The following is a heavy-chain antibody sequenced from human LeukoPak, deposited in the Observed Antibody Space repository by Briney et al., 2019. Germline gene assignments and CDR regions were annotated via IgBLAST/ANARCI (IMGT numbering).Heavy chain of an antibody. CDR3: ARRWLQLGYFDY. CDR1: GYTLTELS. V-gene: IGHV1-24*01. CDR2: FDPEDGET. Sequence: ASVKVSCKVSGYTLTELSMHWVRQAPGKGLEWMGGFDPEDGETIYAQKFQGRVTMTEDTSTDTAYMELSSLRSEDTAVYYCARRWLQLGYFDYWGQGTLVTVSS. D-gene: IGHD5-24*01. J-gene: IGHJ4*02.